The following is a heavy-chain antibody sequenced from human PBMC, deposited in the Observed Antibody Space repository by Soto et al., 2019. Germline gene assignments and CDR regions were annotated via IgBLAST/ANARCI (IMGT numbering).Heavy chain of an antibody. V-gene: IGHV3-23*01. J-gene: IGHJ4*02. CDR3: AKWVYI. CDR1: GFSVSTSH. D-gene: IGHD6-13*01. CDR2: ITGSGVST. Sequence: GGSLRLSCAAAGFSVSTSHISWVRQAPGKGLEWVSSITGSGVSTYYADSVKGRFTISRDNSKNTLYLQMNSLRAEDTAVYYCAKWVYIWSQGTLVTVSS.